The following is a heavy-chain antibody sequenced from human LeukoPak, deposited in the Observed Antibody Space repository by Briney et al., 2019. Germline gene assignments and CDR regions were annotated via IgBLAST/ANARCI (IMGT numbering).Heavy chain of an antibody. D-gene: IGHD3-10*01. CDR3: ARPVLSYYYGSGSYGSRFGMDV. J-gene: IGHJ6*04. Sequence: GGSLRLYCAASGFTFSSYAMHWDRQAPGKGLEWVAVISYDGSNKYYADSVKGRFTISRGNSKNTLYLQMNSLRAEDTAVYYCARPVLSYYYGSGSYGSRFGMDVWGKGTTVTVSS. CDR2: ISYDGSNK. V-gene: IGHV3-30*04. CDR1: GFTFSSYA.